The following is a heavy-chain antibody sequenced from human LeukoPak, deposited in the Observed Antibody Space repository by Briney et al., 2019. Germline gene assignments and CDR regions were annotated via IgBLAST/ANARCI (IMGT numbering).Heavy chain of an antibody. V-gene: IGHV4-59*01. CDR1: VGSFSGYH. Sequence: SETLSLTCAVYVGSFSGYHWTWIRQPPGKGLEWIGYIYYSGSTNYNPSLKSRVTISVDTSKNQFSLKLSSVTAADTAVYYCARVGYYDSSGYYFPDRIDYWGQGTLVTVSS. CDR3: ARVGYYDSSGYYFPDRIDY. D-gene: IGHD3-22*01. CDR2: IYYSGST. J-gene: IGHJ4*02.